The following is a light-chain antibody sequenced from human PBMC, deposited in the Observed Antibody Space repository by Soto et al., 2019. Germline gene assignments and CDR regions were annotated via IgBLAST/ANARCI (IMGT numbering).Light chain of an antibody. Sequence: QSVLTQPRSVSGSPGQSVTISCTGTSSDVGGYNYVSWYQQHPGKAPKLMIYDVSKRPSGVPDRFSGSKSGNTASLTISGLQAEDEADYYCCSYAGSYTFYVFGTGXXXTXL. CDR2: DVS. CDR3: CSYAGSYTFYV. V-gene: IGLV2-11*01. J-gene: IGLJ1*01. CDR1: SSDVGGYNY.